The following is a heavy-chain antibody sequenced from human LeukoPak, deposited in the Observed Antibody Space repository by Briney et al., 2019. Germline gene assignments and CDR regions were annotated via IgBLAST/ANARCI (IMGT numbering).Heavy chain of an antibody. CDR2: ISWNSGSI. D-gene: IGHD6-13*01. V-gene: IGHV3-9*01. J-gene: IGHJ5*02. CDR1: GFTFDDYA. CDR3: AKEHSLIAAAGTFWFDP. Sequence: PGRSLRLSCAASGFTFDDYAMHWVRQAPGKGLEWVSGISWNSGSIGYADSVKGRFTISRDNAKNSLYLQMNSLRAEDTALYYCAKEHSLIAAAGTFWFDPWGQGTLVTVSS.